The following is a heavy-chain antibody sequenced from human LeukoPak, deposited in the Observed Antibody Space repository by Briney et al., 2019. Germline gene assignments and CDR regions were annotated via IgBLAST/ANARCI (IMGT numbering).Heavy chain of an antibody. Sequence: SVKVSCKASGGTFSSYAISWVRQAPGQGLEWVGRIIPIFGIANYAPKFQGRVTITADKSTRTAYMEPNNLKSEDTALYYCSQDPLRQFQLLYLHDYGILLGGQEPTVTVSS. J-gene: IGHJ6*02. D-gene: IGHD2-2*02. V-gene: IGHV1-69*04. CDR2: IIPIFGIA. CDR3: SQDPLRQFQLLYLHDYGILL. CDR1: GGTFSSYA.